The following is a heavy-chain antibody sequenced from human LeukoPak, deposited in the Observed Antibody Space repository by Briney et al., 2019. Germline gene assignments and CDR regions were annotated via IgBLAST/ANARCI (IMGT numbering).Heavy chain of an antibody. J-gene: IGHJ3*02. D-gene: IGHD3-22*01. CDR3: ARAPYYYDSSGYSSGAFDI. V-gene: IGHV1-24*01. CDR2: FDPEDGET. CDR1: GYTLTELS. Sequence: ASVKVSCKVSGYTLTELSMHWVRQAPGKGLEWMGGFDPEDGETIYAQKFQGRVTMTRNTSISTAYMELSSLRSEDTAVYYCARAPYYYDSSGYSSGAFDIWGQGTMVTVSS.